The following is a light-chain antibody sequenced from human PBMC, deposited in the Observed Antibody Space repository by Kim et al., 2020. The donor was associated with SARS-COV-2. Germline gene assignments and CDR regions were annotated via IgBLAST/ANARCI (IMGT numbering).Light chain of an antibody. J-gene: IGLJ2*01. Sequence: QSALTQPPSASGSPGQSVTISCTGTSSDVGGYNYVSWYQQHPGKAPKLMIYEVTKRPSGVPDRFSGSKSDNTASLTVSGLQAEDEAAYYCSSHAGSNNYVVFGGGTQLTVL. CDR3: SSHAGSNNYVV. CDR2: EVT. CDR1: SSDVGGYNY. V-gene: IGLV2-8*01.